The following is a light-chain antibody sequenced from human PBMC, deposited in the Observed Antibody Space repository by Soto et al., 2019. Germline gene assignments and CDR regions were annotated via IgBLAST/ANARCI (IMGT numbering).Light chain of an antibody. CDR1: LSVNSN. CDR2: GAT. J-gene: IGKJ1*01. Sequence: ENVLAQSPGTLSLSRGERAPLSCRASLSVNSNLAWFQQKPGQAPRLLIYGATSRATGIPDRFSGSGSGTDFTLTISRLEPEDFAVYYCHQYGSSPATFGQGTKVDIK. CDR3: HQYGSSPAT. V-gene: IGKV3-20*01.